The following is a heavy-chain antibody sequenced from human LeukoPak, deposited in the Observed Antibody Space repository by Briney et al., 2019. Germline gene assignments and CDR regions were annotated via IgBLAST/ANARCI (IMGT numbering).Heavy chain of an antibody. Sequence: PGGSLRLSCAASGFSFSDYQMSWVRQAPGKGLEWISYMTASGRSTNYADSVKGRFTISRDNAKNSVVLQMNSLRAEDTAVYYCTTERRGSYYAFEFWGQGTLVSVSS. CDR2: MTASGRST. CDR3: TTERRGSYYAFEF. J-gene: IGHJ4*02. D-gene: IGHD1-26*01. CDR1: GFSFSDYQ. V-gene: IGHV3-11*01.